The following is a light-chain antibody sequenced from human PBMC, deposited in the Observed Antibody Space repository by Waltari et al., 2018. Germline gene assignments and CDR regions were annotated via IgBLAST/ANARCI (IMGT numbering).Light chain of an antibody. V-gene: IGKV1-33*01. CDR1: QDINNY. CDR2: DAS. CDR3: QQFHSLLT. J-gene: IGKJ4*01. Sequence: DIQMTQSPSSLSVSVGDSVTITCQASQDINNYLNWYQQKPGKAPKLLIYDASNLETGVPSRFSGSGSGTTFTFTISSLQPEDIATYYCQQFHSLLTFGGGTKVEIK.